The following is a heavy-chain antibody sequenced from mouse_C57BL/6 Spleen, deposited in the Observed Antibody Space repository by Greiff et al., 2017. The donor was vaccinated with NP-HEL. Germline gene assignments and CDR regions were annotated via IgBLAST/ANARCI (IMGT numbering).Heavy chain of an antibody. J-gene: IGHJ3*01. V-gene: IGHV14-1*01. CDR3: TKEDYGYWFAY. D-gene: IGHD2-2*01. CDR2: IDPEDGDT. CDR1: GFNIKDYY. Sequence: EVQLQQSGAELVRPGASVKLSCTASGFNIKDYYMHWVKQRPEQGLEWIGRIDPEDGDTEYAPKFQGKATMTADTSSNTAYLQLSSLTSEDTAVYYCTKEDYGYWFAYWGQGTLVTVSA.